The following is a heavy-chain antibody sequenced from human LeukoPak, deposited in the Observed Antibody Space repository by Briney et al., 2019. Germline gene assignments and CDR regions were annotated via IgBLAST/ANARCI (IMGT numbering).Heavy chain of an antibody. D-gene: IGHD2-21*02. CDR3: ARHQEYCGSDCSYYFDY. CDR2: IYTSGST. CDR1: GGSISSYY. Sequence: SETLSLTCAVSGGSISSYYWSWIRQPAGKGLEWIGGIYTSGSTNYNPSLKSRVTMSVDTSKNQFSLKLSSVTAADTAVYYCARHQEYCGSDCSYYFDYWGQGTLVTVSS. V-gene: IGHV4-4*07. J-gene: IGHJ4*02.